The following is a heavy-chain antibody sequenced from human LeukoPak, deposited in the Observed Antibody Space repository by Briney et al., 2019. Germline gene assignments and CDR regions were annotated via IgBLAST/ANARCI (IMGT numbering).Heavy chain of an antibody. V-gene: IGHV4-39*07. CDR2: IYYSGST. CDR3: ARQGFGSSYFDY. CDR1: GGSISSSSYY. J-gene: IGHJ4*02. D-gene: IGHD3-16*01. Sequence: SETLSLTCTVSGGSISSSSYYWGWIRQPPGKGLEWIGGIYYSGSTYYNPSLKSRVTISLDTSKNQFSLKLSSVTAADTAVYYCARQGFGSSYFDYWGQGTLVTVSS.